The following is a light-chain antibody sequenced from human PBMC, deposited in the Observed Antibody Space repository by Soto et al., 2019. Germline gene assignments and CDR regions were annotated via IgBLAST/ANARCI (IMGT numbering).Light chain of an antibody. CDR3: QQRSDWPPLT. J-gene: IGKJ4*01. CDR2: DPS. CDR1: QSVSNY. V-gene: IGKV3-11*01. Sequence: EIVLTQSPATLSLSPGARVTLSCRASQSVSNYLVWYQQKPGQAPRLLIYDPSNRAPVIPARFSGSGSGTDFTLTISSLEPEDFAVYYCQQRSDWPPLTFGGGTKVEIK.